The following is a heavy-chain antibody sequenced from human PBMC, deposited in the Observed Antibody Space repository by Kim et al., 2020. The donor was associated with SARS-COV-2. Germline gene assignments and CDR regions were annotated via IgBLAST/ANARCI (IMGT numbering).Heavy chain of an antibody. CDR3: ARVVFGFDFGFRGAFDI. J-gene: IGHJ3*02. V-gene: IGHV3-53*01. CDR1: GFTVSSNY. D-gene: IGHD3-10*01. CDR2: IYSGGST. Sequence: GGSLRLSCAASGFTVSSNYMSWVRQAPGTGLEWVSVIYSGGSTYYADSVKGRFTISRDNSKNTLYLQMNSLRAEDTAVYYCARVVFGFDFGFRGAFDIWGQGTMVTVSS.